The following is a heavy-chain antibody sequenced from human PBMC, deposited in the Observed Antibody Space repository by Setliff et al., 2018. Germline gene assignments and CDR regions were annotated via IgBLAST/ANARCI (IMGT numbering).Heavy chain of an antibody. CDR3: ARSESCGATNCSPFDY. Sequence: PGGSLRLSCAASGFTFSTYTMNWVRQAPGKGLEWVSSIDTSSSYTYYADSVKGRFTISRDNAENSLYLQMNSLRAEDTAVYYCARSESCGATNCSPFDYWGQGTLVTVSS. V-gene: IGHV3-21*01. CDR1: GFTFSTYT. J-gene: IGHJ4*02. CDR2: IDTSSSYT. D-gene: IGHD2-2*01.